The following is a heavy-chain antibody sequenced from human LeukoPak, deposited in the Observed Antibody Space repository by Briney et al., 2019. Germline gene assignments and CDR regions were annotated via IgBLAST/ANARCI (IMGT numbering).Heavy chain of an antibody. Sequence: GGSLRLSCAASGFTFDEYGMSWVRHAPGKELEWVSGINWNGDSTGYVDSVKGRFTISRDNAKNSLYLQMNSLRAEDTALYYCARAIGVTTVNWFDPWGQGTLVTVSS. CDR2: INWNGDST. J-gene: IGHJ5*01. CDR3: ARAIGVTTVNWFDP. V-gene: IGHV3-20*04. D-gene: IGHD4-17*01. CDR1: GFTFDEYG.